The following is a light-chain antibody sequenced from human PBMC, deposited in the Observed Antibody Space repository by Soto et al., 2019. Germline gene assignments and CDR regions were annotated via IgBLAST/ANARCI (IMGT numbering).Light chain of an antibody. CDR1: QSVSSN. J-gene: IGKJ1*01. CDR3: QQHNIKGT. V-gene: IGKV3-15*01. CDR2: GAS. Sequence: EIVMTQSPATLSVSPGERATLSCRASQSVSSNLAWYQQKPGQAPRLLIYGASTRATASPARFSGSGSGTQFTLTISSLQSEDSALYYCQQHNIKGTCGQGTKVQLK.